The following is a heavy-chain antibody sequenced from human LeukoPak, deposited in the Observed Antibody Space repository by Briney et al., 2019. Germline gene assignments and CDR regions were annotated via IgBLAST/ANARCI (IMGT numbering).Heavy chain of an antibody. CDR2: IYSGGNT. V-gene: IGHV3-53*01. CDR1: GFTFSNNY. CDR3: ARDLKHYYDSSGSG. Sequence: GGSLRLSCAASGFTFSNNYMNWVRQAPGKGLEWVSVIYSGGNTYYADSVKGRFTISRDNSKNTLYLQMNSLRAEGTAMYYCARDLKHYYDSSGSGWGQGTLVTVSS. D-gene: IGHD3-22*01. J-gene: IGHJ4*02.